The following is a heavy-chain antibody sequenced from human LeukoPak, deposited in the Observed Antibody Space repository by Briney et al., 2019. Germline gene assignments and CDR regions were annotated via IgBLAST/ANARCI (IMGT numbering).Heavy chain of an antibody. CDR2: ISGGAGTP. V-gene: IGHV3-23*01. Sequence: GGSLRPSCATSGFTFSNYAMSWVRQAPGKGLEWVSGISGGAGTPYYADSVKGRFTISRDNSKNTLYLQMSSLRAEDTAVYYCAKRRTTVITMDYFDYWGQGTLVTVSS. CDR3: AKRRTTVITMDYFDY. D-gene: IGHD4-17*01. CDR1: GFTFSNYA. J-gene: IGHJ4*02.